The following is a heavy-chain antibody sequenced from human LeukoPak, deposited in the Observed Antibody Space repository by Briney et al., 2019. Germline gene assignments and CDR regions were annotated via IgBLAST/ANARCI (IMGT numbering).Heavy chain of an antibody. CDR3: ARVWLSGSYWYFDF. D-gene: IGHD3-3*01. V-gene: IGHV4-4*07. CDR1: GGSISSNY. CDR2: IYSSGNT. Sequence: SETLSLTCTVSGGSISSNYWSWIRQPAGKGLEYIGRIYSSGNTNYNPSLKSRVTMSVDTSKNQFSLLLHSVTAADTAVYYCARVWLSGSYWYFDFWGRGTLVIVSS. J-gene: IGHJ2*01.